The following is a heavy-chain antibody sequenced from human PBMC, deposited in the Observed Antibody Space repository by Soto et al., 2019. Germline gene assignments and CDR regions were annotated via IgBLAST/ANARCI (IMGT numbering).Heavy chain of an antibody. D-gene: IGHD6-19*01. V-gene: IGHV1-69*01. CDR1: GGSFSNYI. J-gene: IGHJ4*02. Sequence: QVHLVQSEAEVKKPGSSVKVSCKASGGSFSNYIFAWVRQAPGQGLEWMGGTIPMFATAQYAQKLQGRVTITADESTSTVYMDLTSLTSDDTAVYYCARGLFGQQWLVGFDTWGQGTLVTVSS. CDR2: TIPMFATA. CDR3: ARGLFGQQWLVGFDT.